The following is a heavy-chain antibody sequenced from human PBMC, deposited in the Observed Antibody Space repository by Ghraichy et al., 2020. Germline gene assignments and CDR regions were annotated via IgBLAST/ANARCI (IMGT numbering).Heavy chain of an antibody. D-gene: IGHD2-15*01. Sequence: GESLNISCAASGFTFSSYSMNWVRQAREKGLEWVSYISSSSSTIYYADSVKGRFTISRDNAKNSLYLQMNSMRAEDTALYYCARDKTKYCSGGSCYAAGYFDYWGQRTMLTVTS. CDR3: ARDKTKYCSGGSCYAAGYFDY. CDR1: GFTFSSYS. V-gene: IGHV3-48*01. CDR2: ISSSSSTI. J-gene: IGHJ4*02.